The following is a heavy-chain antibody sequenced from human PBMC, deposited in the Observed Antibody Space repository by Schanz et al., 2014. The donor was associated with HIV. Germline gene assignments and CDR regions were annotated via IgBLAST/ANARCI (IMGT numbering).Heavy chain of an antibody. J-gene: IGHJ4*02. CDR2: INPNSGGT. CDR3: AIPSSGWSTFDY. V-gene: IGHV1-2*02. Sequence: QVRLVQSGAEVKKPGGSVKVSCTASGYTFVDHSVHWVRQAPGQGLEWLGWINPNSGGTNFAQKFQGRVTLTRDTSITTAYMELTTLRSDDTALYYCAIPSSGWSTFDYWGQGTLVTVSS. D-gene: IGHD6-19*01. CDR1: GYTFVDHS.